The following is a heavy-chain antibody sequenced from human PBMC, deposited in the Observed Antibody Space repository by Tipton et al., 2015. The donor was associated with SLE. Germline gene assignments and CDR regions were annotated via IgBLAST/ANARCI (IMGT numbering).Heavy chain of an antibody. CDR2: ISSRNSYI. CDR3: ASGDDAFDI. D-gene: IGHD2-21*02. Sequence: QLEQSGGGVVQPGRSLRLSCAASGFTFSSSTLNWVRQAPGKGLEWVSSISSRNSYIFYADSVKGRFTISRDNAKNSLYLQVNSLRAEDTAMYYCASGDDAFDIWGQGTMVTVSS. J-gene: IGHJ3*02. CDR1: GFTFSSST. V-gene: IGHV3-21*01.